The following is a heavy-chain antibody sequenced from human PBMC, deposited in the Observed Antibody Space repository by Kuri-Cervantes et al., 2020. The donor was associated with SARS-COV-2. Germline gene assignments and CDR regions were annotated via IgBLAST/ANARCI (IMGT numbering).Heavy chain of an antibody. CDR2: IYYSGST. V-gene: IGHV4-31*03. CDR3: AREGRDGYNYVDY. CDR1: GGSISSGGYY. D-gene: IGHD5-24*01. J-gene: IGHJ4*02. Sequence: LRLSCTVSGGSISSGGYYWSWIRQHPGKGLEWIGYIYYSGSTYYNPSPKSRVTISVDTSKNQFSLKLSSVTAADTAVYYCAREGRDGYNYVDYWGQGTLVTVSS.